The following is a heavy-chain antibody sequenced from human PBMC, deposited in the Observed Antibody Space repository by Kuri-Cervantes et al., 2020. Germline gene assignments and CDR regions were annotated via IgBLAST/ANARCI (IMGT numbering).Heavy chain of an antibody. CDR3: ARGHYGEADAFDI. CDR2: LSYDGSNK. J-gene: IGHJ3*02. CDR1: GFTFSSYG. V-gene: IGHV3-30*03. D-gene: IGHD4-17*01. Sequence: GESLKISCAASGFTFSSYGMHWVRQAPGKGLEWVAVLSYDGSNKYYADSVKGRFTISRVNSKNSLYLQMDSLRDEDTAVYYCARGHYGEADAFDIWGQGTMVTVSS.